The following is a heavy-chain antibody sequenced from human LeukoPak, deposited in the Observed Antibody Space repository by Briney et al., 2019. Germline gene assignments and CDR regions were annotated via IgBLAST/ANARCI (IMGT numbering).Heavy chain of an antibody. V-gene: IGHV4-38-2*01. CDR1: GYSISSGFY. CDR2: LYHSGST. CDR3: ARQGPYCGGDCSNYFDF. J-gene: IGHJ4*02. D-gene: IGHD2-21*01. Sequence: SETLSLTCAVSGYSISSGFYWGWIRQPPGKGLEWIGGLYHSGSTYYNPSLKSLVTILVDTSKNQFSLKLSSVTAADTAVYYCARQGPYCGGDCSNYFDFWGQGTLVTVSS.